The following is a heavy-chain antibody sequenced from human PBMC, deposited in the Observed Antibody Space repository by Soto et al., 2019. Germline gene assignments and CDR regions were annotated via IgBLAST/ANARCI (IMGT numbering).Heavy chain of an antibody. CDR3: ARGDSTDCSNGVCSFFYDHEMDV. CDR1: GYSFTDYH. D-gene: IGHD2-8*01. CDR2: INPKSGGT. Sequence: SVKVSCKASGYSFTDYHIHWVRQAPGQGLEWLGRINPKSGGTSTAQKFQGWVTMTTDTSISTASMELTRLKSDDTAIYYCARGDSTDCSNGVCSFFYDHEMDVWG. V-gene: IGHV1-2*04. J-gene: IGHJ6*02.